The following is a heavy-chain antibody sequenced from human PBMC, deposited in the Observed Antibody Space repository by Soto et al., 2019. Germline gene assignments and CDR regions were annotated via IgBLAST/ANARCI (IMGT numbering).Heavy chain of an antibody. V-gene: IGHV1-18*01. Sequence: QVQLLQSGAAVKKPGASVKVSCKASGYTFTSYGISWVRQAPGQGLEWMGWISAYNGNTNYAQKLKGRVTMTTDTYTSTAYMELRSLRSDDTAVYYCARALYGDYGSWFDPWGQGTLVSVSS. CDR2: ISAYNGNT. D-gene: IGHD4-17*01. CDR3: ARALYGDYGSWFDP. J-gene: IGHJ5*02. CDR1: GYTFTSYG.